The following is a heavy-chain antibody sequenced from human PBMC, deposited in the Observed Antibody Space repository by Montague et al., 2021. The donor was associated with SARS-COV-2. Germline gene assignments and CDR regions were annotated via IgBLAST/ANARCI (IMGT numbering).Heavy chain of an antibody. D-gene: IGHD3-10*01. Sequence: SETLSLTCTVSGDSVSHHYWAWIRQPPGKGLEWLGYVYYSGGISSNASLTSRVDISVDTSKNQFSLKLSTVTAADTAVYYCARAVSDRGAGNCFDRWGQGTLVTVSS. CDR2: VYYSGGI. J-gene: IGHJ5*02. CDR3: ARAVSDRGAGNCFDR. V-gene: IGHV4-59*02. CDR1: GDSVSHHY.